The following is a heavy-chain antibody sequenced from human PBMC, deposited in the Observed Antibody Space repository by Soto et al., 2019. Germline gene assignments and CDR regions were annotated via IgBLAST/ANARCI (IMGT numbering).Heavy chain of an antibody. CDR3: ARDDRSSSSYEAVPFDY. Sequence: ASVKVSCKASGYTFTSYGISWVRQAPGQGLEWMGWISAYNGNTNYAQKLQGRVTMTTDTSTSTAYMELRSLRSDDTAVYYCARDDRSSSSYEAVPFDYWGQGTLVTVSS. CDR1: GYTFTSYG. CDR2: ISAYNGNT. D-gene: IGHD6-6*01. J-gene: IGHJ4*02. V-gene: IGHV1-18*01.